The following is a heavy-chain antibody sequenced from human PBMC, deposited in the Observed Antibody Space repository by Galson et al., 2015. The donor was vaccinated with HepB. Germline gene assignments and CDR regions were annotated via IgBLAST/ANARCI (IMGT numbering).Heavy chain of an antibody. CDR1: GFTFNTYW. D-gene: IGHD2-2*01. V-gene: IGHV3-74*01. CDR3: ARAVVAAAGWFDP. Sequence: SLRLSCAASGFTFNTYWIHWLRQAPGKGLVWVSGINTDGSSTTYADSVKGRFTISRDNAKNTLSLQMNSLRVEDTAMYYCARAVVAAAGWFDPWGQGTLVTVAS. J-gene: IGHJ5*02. CDR2: INTDGSST.